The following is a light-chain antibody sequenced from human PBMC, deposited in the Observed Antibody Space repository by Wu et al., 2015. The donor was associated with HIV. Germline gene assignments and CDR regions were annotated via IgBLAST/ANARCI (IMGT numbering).Light chain of an antibody. CDR1: QSINRN. V-gene: IGKV3-15*01. Sequence: ETVMTQSPATLSVSPEERATLSCRANQSINRNLAWYQQKPGQAPRLLIYSASTRASGVPARFSGSVSGTESTLTISSLQSEDFAVYFCQQYNNWPRTFGKDQGG. CDR2: SAS. J-gene: IGKJ1*01. CDR3: QQYNNWPRT.